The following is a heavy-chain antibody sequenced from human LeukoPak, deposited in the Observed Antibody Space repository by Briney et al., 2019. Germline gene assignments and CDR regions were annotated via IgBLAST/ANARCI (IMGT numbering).Heavy chain of an antibody. CDR3: ARVVLGTMVRGVKALGY. D-gene: IGHD3-10*01. CDR1: GYTFTSYD. CDR2: MNPNSGNT. Sequence: ASVKVSCKASGYTFTSYDINWVRQATGQGLEWMGWMNPNSGNTGYAQKFQGRVTITRNTSISTAYMELSSLRSEDTAVYYCARVVLGTMVRGVKALGYWGQGTLVTVSS. J-gene: IGHJ4*02. V-gene: IGHV1-8*03.